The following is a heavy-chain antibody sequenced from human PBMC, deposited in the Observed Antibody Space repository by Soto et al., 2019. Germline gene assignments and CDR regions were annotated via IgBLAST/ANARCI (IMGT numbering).Heavy chain of an antibody. J-gene: IGHJ4*02. CDR1: GYTLTTYP. V-gene: IGHV1-3*01. CDR3: ATALRFVDYLLKR. Sequence: GASVKVSFKASGYTLTTYPLRWVRQAPGQSLEWMGYITGASGDTRYSQKFHDRVTITRDTSANTAYLELNSLISEDTAVYYCATALRFVDYLLKRWGQGTLVTVSS. CDR2: ITGASGDT. D-gene: IGHD3-9*01.